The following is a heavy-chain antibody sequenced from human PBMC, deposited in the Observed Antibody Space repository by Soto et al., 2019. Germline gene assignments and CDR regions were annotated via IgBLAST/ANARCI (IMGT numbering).Heavy chain of an antibody. Sequence: PSETLSLTCTVSGGSVSSGSYYWSWIRQPPGKGLEGIGYIYYSGSTNYNPSLKSRVTISVDTSKNQFSLKLSSVTAADTAVYYCASEQWLVQGSNAFDIWGQGTMVTVSS. CDR2: IYYSGST. CDR1: GGSVSSGSYY. V-gene: IGHV4-61*01. CDR3: ASEQWLVQGSNAFDI. D-gene: IGHD6-19*01. J-gene: IGHJ3*02.